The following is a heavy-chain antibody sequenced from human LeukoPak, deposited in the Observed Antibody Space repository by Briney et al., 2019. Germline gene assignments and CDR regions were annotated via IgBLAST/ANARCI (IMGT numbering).Heavy chain of an antibody. CDR3: AKAIVGVSGLGY. CDR1: GFTFSSYW. CDR2: INSDGSST. Sequence: AGGSLRLSCAASGFTFSSYWMHWVRQAPGKGLVWVSRINSDGSSTSYADSVKGRFTISRDNAKNTLYLQVNSLRAEDTALYYCAKAIVGVSGLGYWGQGTLVTVSS. D-gene: IGHD1-26*01. J-gene: IGHJ4*02. V-gene: IGHV3-74*01.